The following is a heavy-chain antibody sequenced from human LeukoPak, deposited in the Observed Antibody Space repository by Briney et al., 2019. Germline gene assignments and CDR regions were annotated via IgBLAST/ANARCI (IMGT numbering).Heavy chain of an antibody. J-gene: IGHJ4*02. Sequence: ASVKVSCKASGYVFISYGISWVRQAPGQGLEWMGWISGYNGETNYAQKLQGRVTMTTDTSTTTAYMELRSLRSDDTAVYYCARTQTTSGSFSFYYWGQGTLVTVSS. V-gene: IGHV1-18*01. CDR3: ARTQTTSGSFSFYY. CDR1: GYVFISYG. CDR2: ISGYNGET. D-gene: IGHD1-26*01.